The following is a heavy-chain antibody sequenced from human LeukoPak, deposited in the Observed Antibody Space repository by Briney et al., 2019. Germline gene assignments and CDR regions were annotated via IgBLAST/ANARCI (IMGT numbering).Heavy chain of an antibody. J-gene: IGHJ4*02. CDR1: GFTFSNYA. CDR2: ISVSGGSI. CDR3: AKEHSVLTMMRGLDS. Sequence: GGSLRLSCAASGFTFSNYALHWVRQAPGKGLEWVSGISVSGGSIYYADSATGRFIISRDNSKDTLYLQMNSLRVEDTALYYCAKEHSVLTMMRGLDSWGQGTLVTVSS. D-gene: IGHD3-22*01. V-gene: IGHV3-23*01.